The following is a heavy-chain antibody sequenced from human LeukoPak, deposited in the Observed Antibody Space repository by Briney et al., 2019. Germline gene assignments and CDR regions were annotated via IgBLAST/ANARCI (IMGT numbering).Heavy chain of an antibody. J-gene: IGHJ4*02. CDR1: GFTFSSYG. D-gene: IGHD2-8*01. CDR2: ISYDGNKK. CDR3: AKGYHYGSAGYYTATSLDH. V-gene: IGHV3-30*18. Sequence: GGSLRLSCAASGFTFSSYGMHWVRQAPGKGLEWVALISYDGNKKEYGESVKGRCTISRDNSQNTLYLQIHSLRDEDTAVYYCAKGYHYGSAGYYTATSLDHWGQGTQVTVSS.